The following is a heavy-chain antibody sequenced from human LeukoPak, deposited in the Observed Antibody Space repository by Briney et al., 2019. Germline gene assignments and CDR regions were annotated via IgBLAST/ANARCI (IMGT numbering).Heavy chain of an antibody. CDR2: LYGDGST. CDR3: ASGYSYGYYYFDY. J-gene: IGHJ4*02. CDR1: GLIVSSNY. D-gene: IGHD5-18*01. V-gene: IGHV3-53*01. Sequence: TGGSLRLSCAASGLIVSSNYMSWVRQAPGKGLEWVSILYGDGSTYYADSMKGRFTISRDNSKNTLYLQMNSLRVEDTAVYYCASGYSYGYYYFDYWGQGTLVTVSS.